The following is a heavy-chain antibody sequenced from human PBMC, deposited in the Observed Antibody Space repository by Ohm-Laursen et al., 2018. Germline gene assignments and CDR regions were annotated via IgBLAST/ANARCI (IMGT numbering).Heavy chain of an antibody. V-gene: IGHV3-74*01. CDR3: ANEWFPLFDP. CDR1: GFTFSIYG. J-gene: IGHJ5*02. CDR2: INSDGSST. Sequence: SLRLSCAASGFTFSIYGIHWVRQAPGKGLVWVSRINSDGSSTSYADSVKGRFTISRDNAKNTLYLQMNSLRAEDTAVYYCANEWFPLFDPWGQGTLVTVPS. D-gene: IGHD3-3*01.